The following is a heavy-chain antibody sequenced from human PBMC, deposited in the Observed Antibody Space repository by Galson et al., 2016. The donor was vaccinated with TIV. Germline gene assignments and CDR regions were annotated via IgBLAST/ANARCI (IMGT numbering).Heavy chain of an antibody. D-gene: IGHD2-21*01. CDR1: ALTVSDNY. Sequence: SLRLSCAASALTVSDNYMTWVRQAPGKGLEWVSIISSGGTTSYADSVKGRFTIGRDESKNTLYLEMNNLRLEDTAVYFCARDRRHCGNECFLYYHYGMDVWGRGTTVTVSS. CDR3: ARDRRHCGNECFLYYHYGMDV. CDR2: ISSGGTT. J-gene: IGHJ6*02. V-gene: IGHV3-66*02.